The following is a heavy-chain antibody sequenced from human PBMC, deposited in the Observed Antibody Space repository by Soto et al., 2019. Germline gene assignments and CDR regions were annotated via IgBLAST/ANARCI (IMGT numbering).Heavy chain of an antibody. V-gene: IGHV3-23*01. D-gene: IGHD2-2*01. CDR1: GFTFSSYA. CDR2: ISGSGGST. Sequence: PVGSLRLSCAASGFTFSSYAMSWVRQAPGKGLEWVSAISGSGGSTYYADSVKGRFTISRDNSKNTLYLQMNSLRAEDTAVYYCAKTGCSSTSCHPKNYYYYGMDVWGQGTTVTVSS. J-gene: IGHJ6*02. CDR3: AKTGCSSTSCHPKNYYYYGMDV.